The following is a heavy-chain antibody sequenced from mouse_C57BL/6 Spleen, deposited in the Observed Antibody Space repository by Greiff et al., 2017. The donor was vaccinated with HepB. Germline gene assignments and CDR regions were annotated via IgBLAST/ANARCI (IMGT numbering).Heavy chain of an antibody. CDR1: GFTFSSYG. V-gene: IGHV5-6*02. CDR3: ARGPGNYWYFDV. D-gene: IGHD1-1*01. J-gene: IGHJ1*03. CDR2: ISSGGSYT. Sequence: DVKLVESGGDLVKPGGSLKLSCAASGFTFSSYGMSWVRQTPDKRLEWVATISSGGSYTYYPDRVKGRFTISRDNAKNTLYLQMSSMKSEDTAMYFCARGPGNYWYFDVWGTGTTVTVSS.